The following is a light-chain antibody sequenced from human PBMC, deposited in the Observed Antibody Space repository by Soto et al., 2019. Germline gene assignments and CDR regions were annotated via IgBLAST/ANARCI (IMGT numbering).Light chain of an antibody. CDR3: QQYKDWPPIT. CDR1: QGISSW. Sequence: INISHSPSSVSASVGDRVTITCRASQGISSWLAWYQQRPGRAPKFLIYAASNLQSGVPSRFSGSGSGTDFTLTISSLQSEDFAVYYCQQYKDWPPITFGQGTRLEI. V-gene: IGKV1-12*01. J-gene: IGKJ5*01. CDR2: AAS.